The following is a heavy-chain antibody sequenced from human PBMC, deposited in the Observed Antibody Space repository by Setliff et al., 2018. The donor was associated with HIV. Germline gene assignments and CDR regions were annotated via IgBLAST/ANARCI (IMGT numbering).Heavy chain of an antibody. Sequence: SETLSLTCTVSGDSMTSGSFYWSWVRQPAGKGLEWIGQVHSTLSTNYNPSLKSRLSISADTSKNQFSLYLRFVTAADTALYYCARRTFGSGRFDPWGQGTPVTVSS. J-gene: IGHJ5*02. V-gene: IGHV4-61*09. CDR1: GDSMTSGSFY. CDR3: ARRTFGSGRFDP. CDR2: VHSTLST. D-gene: IGHD6-19*01.